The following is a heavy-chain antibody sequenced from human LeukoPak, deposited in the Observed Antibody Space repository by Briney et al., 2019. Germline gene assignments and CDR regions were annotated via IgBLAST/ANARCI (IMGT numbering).Heavy chain of an antibody. D-gene: IGHD2-15*01. CDR2: TYYSAQWYN. CDR1: GDSVSSNSAA. Sequence: SQTLSLTCAISGDSVSSNSAAWNWIRQSPSRGLEWLGRTYYSAQWYNDYAVSVKSRITIHPDTSKNQFSLQLNSVTPEDTAVYYCARDQGRVAPLAFDIWGQGTMVTVSS. J-gene: IGHJ3*02. V-gene: IGHV6-1*01. CDR3: ARDQGRVAPLAFDI.